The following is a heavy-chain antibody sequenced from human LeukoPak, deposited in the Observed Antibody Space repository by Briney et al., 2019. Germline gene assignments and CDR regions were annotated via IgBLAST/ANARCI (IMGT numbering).Heavy chain of an antibody. CDR3: AQCRDGYNNFDY. CDR1: GYTFTGYY. J-gene: IGHJ4*02. D-gene: IGHD5-24*01. Sequence: ASVKVSCKAYGYTFTGYYMHWVRPAPGRGLEWMGWINPNSGGTNYGQKFQGRLTMTRDTSISTAYMELSRLRSDDTAVYYCAQCRDGYNNFDYWGQGTLVTVSS. V-gene: IGHV1-2*02. CDR2: INPNSGGT.